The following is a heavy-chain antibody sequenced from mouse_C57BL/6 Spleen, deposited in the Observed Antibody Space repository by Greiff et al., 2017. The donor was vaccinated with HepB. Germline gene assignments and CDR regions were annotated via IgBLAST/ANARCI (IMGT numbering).Heavy chain of an antibody. CDR3: ARSYGNYHFDY. J-gene: IGHJ2*01. CDR1: GFTFTDYY. D-gene: IGHD2-10*02. Sequence: DVKLQESGGGLVQPGGSLSLSCAASGFTFTDYYMSWVRQPPGKALEWLGFIRNKANGYTTEYSASVKGRFTISRDNSQSILYLQMNALRAEDSATYYCARSYGNYHFDYWGQGTTLTVSS. CDR2: IRNKANGYTT. V-gene: IGHV7-3*01.